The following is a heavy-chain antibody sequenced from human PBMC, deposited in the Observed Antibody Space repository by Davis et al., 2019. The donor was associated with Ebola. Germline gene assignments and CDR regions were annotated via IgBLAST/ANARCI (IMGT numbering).Heavy chain of an antibody. Sequence: PGGSLRLSCTASGFIFNSYGMHWVRQAPGKGLEWVAFIRYDGSNKYYADSVKGRFTISRDNSKNSLYLQMNSLRAEDTAVYYCARESSGYDYRLDYWGQGTLVTVSS. V-gene: IGHV3-30*02. CDR1: GFIFNSYG. CDR3: ARESSGYDYRLDY. CDR2: IRYDGSNK. D-gene: IGHD5-12*01. J-gene: IGHJ4*02.